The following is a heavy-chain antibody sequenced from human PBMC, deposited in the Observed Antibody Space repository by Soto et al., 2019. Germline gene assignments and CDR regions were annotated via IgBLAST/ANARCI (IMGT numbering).Heavy chain of an antibody. CDR3: SRLGRSRTNYGSLDY. V-gene: IGHV4-39*01. J-gene: IGHJ4*02. Sequence: QLQLQESGPGLVKPSETLSLTCTVSDGSIRSSSYYFGWIRHPPGKVLEWIGNIYYSGSTYYNQYATSPFSISVDKSKIRYSLKHCSVSAADSTVYYFSRLGRSRTNYGSLDYWGQGTLVIVSS. D-gene: IGHD3-22*01. CDR1: DGSIRSSSYY. CDR2: IYYSGST.